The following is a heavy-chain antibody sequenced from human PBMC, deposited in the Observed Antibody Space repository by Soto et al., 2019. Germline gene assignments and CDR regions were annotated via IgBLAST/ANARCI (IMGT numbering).Heavy chain of an antibody. CDR2: INSDGSST. D-gene: IGHD3-22*01. CDR1: GFTFSSYW. J-gene: IGHJ3*02. V-gene: IGHV3-74*01. Sequence: GGSLRLSCAASGFTFSSYWMHWVRQAPGKGLVWVSRINSDGSSTSYADSVKGRFTISRDNAKNTLYLQMNSLRAEDTAVYYCARDAPYYDSSGYTDDAFDIWGQGTMVTVSS. CDR3: ARDAPYYDSSGYTDDAFDI.